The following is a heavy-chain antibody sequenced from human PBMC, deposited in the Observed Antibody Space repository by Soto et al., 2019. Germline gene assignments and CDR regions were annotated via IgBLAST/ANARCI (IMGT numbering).Heavy chain of an antibody. Sequence: QVQLVQSGAEVKKPGATVKVSCKASGYTFTSYAMHWVRQAPGQRLEWMGWINAGNGNTKYSQKFQGRVTITRDTSSSTAYMELSSLRSEDSAVSYCARDAARHILDYWGQGTLVTVSS. D-gene: IGHD6-6*01. CDR2: INAGNGNT. J-gene: IGHJ4*02. V-gene: IGHV1-3*01. CDR3: ARDAARHILDY. CDR1: GYTFTSYA.